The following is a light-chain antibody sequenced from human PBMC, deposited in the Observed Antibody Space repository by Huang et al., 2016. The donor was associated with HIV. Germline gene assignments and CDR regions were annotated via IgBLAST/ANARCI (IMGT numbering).Light chain of an antibody. Sequence: EIVLTQSQDFQSVTPKEEVTITCRASQSIGNNLHWYQQKPDQSPKLLLQFASKSISGVPSRFIGSGSGTDFTLTIKSLEAEDAAAYFCHQSTSFQSITFGQGTRLEIK. V-gene: IGKV6D-21*02. CDR2: FAS. CDR1: QSIGNN. CDR3: HQSTSFQSIT. J-gene: IGKJ5*01.